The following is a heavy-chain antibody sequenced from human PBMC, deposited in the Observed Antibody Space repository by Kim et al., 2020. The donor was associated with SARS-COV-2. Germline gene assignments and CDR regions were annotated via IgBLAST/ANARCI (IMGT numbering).Heavy chain of an antibody. J-gene: IGHJ4*02. Sequence: KRYSPSLKSRLTITKDTSKNQVVLTMTNMDPVDTATYYCAHLTMPEDFDYWGQGTLVTVSS. D-gene: IGHD3-10*01. CDR2: K. CDR3: AHLTMPEDFDY. V-gene: IGHV2-5*01.